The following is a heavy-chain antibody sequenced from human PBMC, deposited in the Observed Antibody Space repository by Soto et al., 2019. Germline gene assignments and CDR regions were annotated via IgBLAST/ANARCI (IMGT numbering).Heavy chain of an antibody. V-gene: IGHV4-59*01. J-gene: IGHJ4*02. CDR1: GGSIDSYY. Sequence: SETLSLTCTVSGGSIDSYYWSWIRQPPGKGLEWIGYIHYSGSTKYNPSLKSRVTILVDTPKNKFSLNVISVTAADTAVYYCARVSVPYEYVWGSYGYYFDYWGQGILAAGS. CDR2: IHYSGST. D-gene: IGHD3-16*01. CDR3: ARVSVPYEYVWGSYGYYFDY.